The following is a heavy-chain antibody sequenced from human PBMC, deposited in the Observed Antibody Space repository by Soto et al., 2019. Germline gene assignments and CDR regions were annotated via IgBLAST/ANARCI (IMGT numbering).Heavy chain of an antibody. CDR2: IDYSGST. J-gene: IGHJ4*02. V-gene: IGHV4-31*03. Sequence: QVQLQESGPGLVKPSQTLSLTCTVSGGSISSGGYYWSWIRQHPGNGLEWIGYIDYSGSTYYNPSLKSRVTIPVDTSKNQFSLKLSSVTAADTAVYYCARELAVAGTPFDYWGQGTLVTGSS. CDR3: ARELAVAGTPFDY. CDR1: GGSISSGGYY. D-gene: IGHD6-19*01.